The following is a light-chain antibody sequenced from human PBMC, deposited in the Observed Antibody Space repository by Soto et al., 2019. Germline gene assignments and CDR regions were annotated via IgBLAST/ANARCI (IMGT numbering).Light chain of an antibody. V-gene: IGKV3-20*01. Sequence: EIVLTQSPGTLSLSQGERATLSCRAIQGFSSGNLACYQRKPAQAPRLLIYGASSRATGIPDRFSGSGSGTDFTLTISRLEPEDFAVYYCQHYGSSPPYTFGQGTKLEIK. CDR2: GAS. CDR1: QGFSSGN. CDR3: QHYGSSPPYT. J-gene: IGKJ2*01.